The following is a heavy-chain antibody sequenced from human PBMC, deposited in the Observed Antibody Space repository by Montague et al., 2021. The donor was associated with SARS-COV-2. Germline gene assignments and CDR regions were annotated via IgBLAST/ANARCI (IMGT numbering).Heavy chain of an antibody. D-gene: IGHD3-16*02. Sequence: SETLSLTCTVSGDSMRSSYWNWIRQPPWKGLEYIGYTYYSGVANYNPSLRIRVPISLCTSKNQFSLNLRSVTAADTAVYYCARSVVGGTYRHTRWFDPWGQGTLVTVFS. J-gene: IGHJ5*02. CDR2: TYYSGVA. CDR1: GDSMRSSY. V-gene: IGHV4-59*13. CDR3: ARSVVGGTYRHTRWFDP.